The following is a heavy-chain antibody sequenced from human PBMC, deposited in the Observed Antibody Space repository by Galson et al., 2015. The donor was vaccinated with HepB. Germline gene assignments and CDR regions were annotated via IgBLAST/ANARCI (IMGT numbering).Heavy chain of an antibody. J-gene: IGHJ4*02. Sequence: PALVKPTQTLTLTCTFSGFSLSTSGMCVSWIRQPPGKALEWLARIDWDDDKYYSTSLKTRLTIPKDTSKNQVVLTMTNMDPVDTATYYCARIRLNRLGGSYIDYWGQGTLVTASS. D-gene: IGHD1-26*01. V-gene: IGHV2-70*11. CDR1: GFSLSTSGMC. CDR3: ARIRLNRLGGSYIDY. CDR2: IDWDDDK.